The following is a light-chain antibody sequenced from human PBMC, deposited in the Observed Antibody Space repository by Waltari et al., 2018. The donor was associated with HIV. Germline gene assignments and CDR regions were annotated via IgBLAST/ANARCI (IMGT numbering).Light chain of an antibody. J-gene: IGLJ3*02. CDR1: SSNIGSNY. CDR2: RNN. CDR3: AAWDNSLSAPV. V-gene: IGLV1-47*01. Sequence: QSVLTQPPSASGTPGLRVTISSSGTSSNIGSNYVYWYQQLTGTAPKHLIYRNNQRPSGVPDRFSGSKSGTSASLAISGLRSEDEADYYCAAWDNSLSAPVFGGGTKLTVL.